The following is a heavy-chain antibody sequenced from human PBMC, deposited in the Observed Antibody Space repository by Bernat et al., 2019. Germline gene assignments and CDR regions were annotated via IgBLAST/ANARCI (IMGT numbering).Heavy chain of an antibody. J-gene: IGHJ4*02. CDR2: ISSSSGTI. CDR1: GFTFSTYS. V-gene: IGHV3-48*02. CDR3: ARYNTGWSFDY. Sequence: EVQLVESGGDLVQPGGSLRLSCAASGFTFSTYSMNWVRQAPGKGLEWVSYISSSSGTIYYADSVKGRFTISRDNAKNSLYLQMSSLRDEDTAVYYCARYNTGWSFDYWGQGTLVTVSS. D-gene: IGHD6-19*01.